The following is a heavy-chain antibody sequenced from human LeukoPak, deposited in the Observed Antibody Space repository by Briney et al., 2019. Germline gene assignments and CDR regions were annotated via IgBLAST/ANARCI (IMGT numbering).Heavy chain of an antibody. J-gene: IGHJ3*02. CDR3: ARSLIADGAFDI. CDR2: INWNGGST. Sequence: GGSLRLSCAASGFTFDDYGMSWVRQAPGKGLEWVSGINWNGGSTGYADSVKGRFTISRDNAKNSLYLQMSSLRVEDTAVYYCARSLIADGAFDIWGQGTMVTVSS. D-gene: IGHD2-21*01. V-gene: IGHV3-20*04. CDR1: GFTFDDYG.